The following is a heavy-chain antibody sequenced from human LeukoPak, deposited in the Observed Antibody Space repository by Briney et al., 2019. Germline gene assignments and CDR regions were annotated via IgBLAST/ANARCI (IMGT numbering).Heavy chain of an antibody. V-gene: IGHV4-59*01. CDR3: ASSLGHHPDYYYCYGMDV. CDR1: GGSISSYY. Sequence: SETLSLTCTVSGGSISSYYWSWIRQPPGKGLEWIGYIYYSGSTNYNPSLKSRVTISVDTSKNQFSLKLSSVTAADTAVYYCASSLGHHPDYYYCYGMDVWGQGTTVTVSS. J-gene: IGHJ6*02. CDR2: IYYSGST.